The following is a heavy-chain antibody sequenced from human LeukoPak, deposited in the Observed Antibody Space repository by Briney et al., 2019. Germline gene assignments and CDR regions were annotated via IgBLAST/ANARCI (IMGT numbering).Heavy chain of an antibody. Sequence: ASVKVSCKASGYTFTGYYMHWVRQAPGQGLEWMGWINPNSGGTNYAQKFQGRVTMTRDTSISTAYMELSRLRSDDTAVYYCARGKAAAGTGRFDYWGQGTLVTVSS. CDR3: ARGKAAAGTGRFDY. J-gene: IGHJ4*02. CDR1: GYTFTGYY. CDR2: INPNSGGT. V-gene: IGHV1-2*02. D-gene: IGHD6-13*01.